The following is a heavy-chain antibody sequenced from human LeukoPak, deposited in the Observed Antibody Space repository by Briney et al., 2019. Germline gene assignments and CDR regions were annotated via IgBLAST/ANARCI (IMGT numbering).Heavy chain of an antibody. V-gene: IGHV3-30*18. J-gene: IGHJ4*02. CDR3: AKVILAVDIVATPELGIDY. Sequence: GGSLRLSCAASGFTFSSYGMHWVRQAPGKGLEWVAVISYDGSNKYYADSVKGRFTISRDNPKNTLYLQMNSLRAEDTAVYYCAKVILAVDIVATPELGIDYWGQGTLVTVSS. D-gene: IGHD5-12*01. CDR2: ISYDGSNK. CDR1: GFTFSSYG.